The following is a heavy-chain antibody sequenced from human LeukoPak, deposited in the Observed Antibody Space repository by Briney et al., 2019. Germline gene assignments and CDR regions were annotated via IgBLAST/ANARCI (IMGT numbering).Heavy chain of an antibody. CDR3: ARDSDYYDSSGYYGY. V-gene: IGHV3-7*01. CDR2: IKQDGSEK. Sequence: GGSLRLSCAPSGFTFSSHWMSWVRQAPGKGLEWVANIKQDGSEKYYVDSAKGRFTISRDNAKNSLYLQMNSLRAEDTAVYYCARDSDYYDSSGYYGYWGQGTLVTVSS. CDR1: GFTFSSHW. D-gene: IGHD3-22*01. J-gene: IGHJ4*02.